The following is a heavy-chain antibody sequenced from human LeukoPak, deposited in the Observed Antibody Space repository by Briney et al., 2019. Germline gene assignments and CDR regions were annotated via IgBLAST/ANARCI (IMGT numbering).Heavy chain of an antibody. CDR3: ARHSSYYGNFDY. J-gene: IGHJ4*02. V-gene: IGHV4-39*01. CDR1: GGSISISNYY. D-gene: IGHD3-10*01. Sequence: SETLSLTCTVSGGSISISNYYWGWIRQPPGKGLEWIGSIYHSGSSYYNPSLKSRVTISVDTSKNQFSLKLSSVTAADTAVYYCARHSSYYGNFDYWGQGTLVTVSS. CDR2: IYHSGSS.